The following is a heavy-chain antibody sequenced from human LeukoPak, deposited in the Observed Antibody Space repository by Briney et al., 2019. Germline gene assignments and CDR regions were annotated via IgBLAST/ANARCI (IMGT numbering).Heavy chain of an antibody. D-gene: IGHD1-26*01. CDR1: GGSFSGYY. CDR3: ARGGSYATGAFDI. Sequence: SETLSLTCAVYGGSFSGYYWSWIRQRPGKGLEWIGEINHSGSTNYNPSLKSRVTISVDTSKNQFSLKLSSVTAADKAVYYCARGGSYATGAFDIWGQGTMATVSS. J-gene: IGHJ3*02. CDR2: INHSGST. V-gene: IGHV4-34*01.